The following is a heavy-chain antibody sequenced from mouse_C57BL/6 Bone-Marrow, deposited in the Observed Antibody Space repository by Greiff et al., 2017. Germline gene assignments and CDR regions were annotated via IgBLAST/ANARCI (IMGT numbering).Heavy chain of an antibody. CDR1: GYTFTSYG. J-gene: IGHJ4*01. D-gene: IGHD1-1*01. CDR2: IYPRSGNT. CDR3: AREGYGSSYRRVRYYYAMDY. V-gene: IGHV1-81*01. Sequence: VKLQESGAELARPGASVKLSCKASGYTFTSYGISWVKQRTGQGLEWIGEIYPRSGNTYYHEQFKGKATLTADNSSSTAYMELRSLTSKDSAVYFGAREGYGSSYRRVRYYYAMDYWGQGTSVTVSS.